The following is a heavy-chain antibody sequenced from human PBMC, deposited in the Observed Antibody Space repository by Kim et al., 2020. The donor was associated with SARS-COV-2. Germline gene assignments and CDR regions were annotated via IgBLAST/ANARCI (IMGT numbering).Heavy chain of an antibody. D-gene: IGHD5-12*01. V-gene: IGHV4-4*06. CDR3: ARGTGGYNNYFDY. Sequence: TPALKSRVTMSVDTSKNQFSLKLSSVTAADTAVYYCARGTGGYNNYFDYWGQGTLVTVSS. J-gene: IGHJ4*02.